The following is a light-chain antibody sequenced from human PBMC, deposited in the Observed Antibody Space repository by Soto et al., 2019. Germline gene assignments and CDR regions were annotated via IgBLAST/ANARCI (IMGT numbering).Light chain of an antibody. V-gene: IGKV3-11*01. CDR1: QSVNNF. CDR3: QQYMT. Sequence: EILLTQSPGTLSLSPGERATLSCRASQSVNNFLAWYQQRPGQAPRLLMYEASNRATGLPARFSGSGSGTEFTLTISSLQPDDFATYYCQQYMTFGQGTKVDIK. CDR2: EAS. J-gene: IGKJ1*01.